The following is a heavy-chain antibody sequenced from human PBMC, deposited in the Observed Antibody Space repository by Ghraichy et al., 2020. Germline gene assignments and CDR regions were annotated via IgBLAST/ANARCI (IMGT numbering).Heavy chain of an antibody. CDR3: AREPEDYYDSSGYYVSDY. Sequence: GGSLRLSCAASGFTVSSNYMSWVRQAPGKGLEWVSVIYSGGSTYYADSVKGRFTISRDNSKNTLYLQMNSLRAEDTAVYYCAREPEDYYDSSGYYVSDYWGQGTLVTVSS. CDR1: GFTVSSNY. CDR2: IYSGGST. V-gene: IGHV3-53*01. J-gene: IGHJ4*02. D-gene: IGHD3-22*01.